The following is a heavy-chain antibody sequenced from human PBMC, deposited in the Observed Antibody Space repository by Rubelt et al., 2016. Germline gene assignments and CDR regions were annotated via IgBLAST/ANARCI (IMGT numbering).Heavy chain of an antibody. Sequence: EVQLLESGGGLVQPGGSLRLSCAASGFTFSTYAMSWVRQAPGKGLEWVSSIRRGGDTYCADSVKGRFTISRDNSKNKLYLPMNGLRAEDTDVYYCARGSQSSGYGSPGDYWGQGTLVTVSS. D-gene: IGHD3-22*01. CDR1: GFTFSTYA. CDR2: IRRGGDT. CDR3: ARGSQSSGYGSPGDY. J-gene: IGHJ4*02. V-gene: IGHV3-23*01.